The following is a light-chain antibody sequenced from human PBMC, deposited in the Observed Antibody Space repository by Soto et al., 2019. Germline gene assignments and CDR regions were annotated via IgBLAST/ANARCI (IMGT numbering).Light chain of an antibody. CDR3: SSYTSSSTPYV. V-gene: IGLV2-14*01. CDR2: EVS. Sequence: QSVLTQPASVSGSPGQSITISCTGTSSDVCGYNYVSWYQQHPGKAPKLMIYEVSNRPSGVSNRFSGSKSGNTASLTISGLXAEDEADYYCSSYTSSSTPYVFGTGTKVTVL. J-gene: IGLJ1*01. CDR1: SSDVCGYNY.